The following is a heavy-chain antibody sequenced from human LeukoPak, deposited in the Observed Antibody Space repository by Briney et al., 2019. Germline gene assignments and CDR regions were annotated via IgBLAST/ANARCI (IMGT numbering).Heavy chain of an antibody. CDR2: IYYSGST. Sequence: SETLSLTCTVSGGSISSYYWSWIRQPPGKGLEWIGYIYYSGSTSYNPSLKSRVTISVDTSKNQFSLKLSSVTAADTAVYYCARVLPLNPGYFDYWGQGTLVTVSS. CDR1: GGSISSYY. V-gene: IGHV4-59*01. CDR3: ARVLPLNPGYFDY. J-gene: IGHJ4*02.